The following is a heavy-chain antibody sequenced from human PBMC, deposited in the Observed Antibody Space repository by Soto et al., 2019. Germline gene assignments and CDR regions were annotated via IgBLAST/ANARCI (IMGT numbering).Heavy chain of an antibody. D-gene: IGHD5-12*01. CDR3: ASRRDGYNWPYSFDY. CDR1: GFTFSDYY. Sequence: QVQLVESGGGLVKPGGSLRLSCAASGFTFSDYYMTWIRQAPGKGLEWVSYIISTGSTIYYADSVKGRFTVSRDNAKNSLFLQMNSLRAEDTAVYYCASRRDGYNWPYSFDYWGQGTLVTVSS. J-gene: IGHJ4*02. CDR2: IISTGSTI. V-gene: IGHV3-11*01.